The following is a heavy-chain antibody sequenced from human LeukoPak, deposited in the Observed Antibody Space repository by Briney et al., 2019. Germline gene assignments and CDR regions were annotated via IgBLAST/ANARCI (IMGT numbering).Heavy chain of an antibody. CDR1: GISLSNYW. V-gene: IGHV3-7*01. Sequence: PGGSLRLSCEASGISLSNYWLTWVRQAPGKGLEWVANIRQDGKEIYYVDSAKGRFTISRDNSKNTLSLQMNTLRADDTAVYYCVRDNYGGILDFWGQGTLVTVSS. CDR3: VRDNYGGILDF. D-gene: IGHD2-21*01. CDR2: IRQDGKEI. J-gene: IGHJ4*02.